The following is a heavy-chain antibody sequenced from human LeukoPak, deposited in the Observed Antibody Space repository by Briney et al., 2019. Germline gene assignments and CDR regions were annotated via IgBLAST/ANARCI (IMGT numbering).Heavy chain of an antibody. Sequence: GASVKVSCKASGYTFSDYYMHWVRQAPGQGLEWMGWINPNSGGTNYAQKFQGRVTMTRDTSITTGYTELSRLRSDDTAVYYCARDSDLSQMAVAYDYWGQGTLVTVSS. CDR2: INPNSGGT. CDR3: ARDSDLSQMAVAYDY. CDR1: GYTFSDYY. V-gene: IGHV1-2*02. D-gene: IGHD6-19*01. J-gene: IGHJ4*02.